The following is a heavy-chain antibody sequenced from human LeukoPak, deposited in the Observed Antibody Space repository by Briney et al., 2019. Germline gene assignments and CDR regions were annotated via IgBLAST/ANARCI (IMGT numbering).Heavy chain of an antibody. CDR3: ARGDGDYRARI. Sequence: SETLSLTCTVSGGSISSSSYYWGWIRQPPGKGLEWIGSIYYSGSTYYNPSLKSRVTISVDTSKNQFSLKLSSVTATDTAVYYCARGDGDYRARIWGQGTMVTVSS. CDR2: IYYSGST. V-gene: IGHV4-39*01. CDR1: GGSISSSSYY. D-gene: IGHD4-17*01. J-gene: IGHJ3*02.